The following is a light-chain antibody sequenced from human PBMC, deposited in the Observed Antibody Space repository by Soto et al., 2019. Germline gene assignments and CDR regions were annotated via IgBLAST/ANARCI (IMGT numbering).Light chain of an antibody. CDR2: AAS. CDR1: QGIDSY. Sequence: DIPLTQSPSFLSASVGDRVTITCRASQGIDSYLAWYQQKPGKAPKLLIYAASTLHSGVPSRFSGSGSGTDFTLTISSLQPEDFVTYYCQQLNVNLLFGQGTKLEIK. V-gene: IGKV1-9*01. CDR3: QQLNVNLL. J-gene: IGKJ2*01.